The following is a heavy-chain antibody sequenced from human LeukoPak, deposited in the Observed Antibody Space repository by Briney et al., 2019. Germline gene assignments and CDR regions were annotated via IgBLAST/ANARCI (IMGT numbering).Heavy chain of an antibody. Sequence: SVKVSCKTSGYIFTGYYVHWVRQAPGQGLEWMGGIIPIFGTANYAQKFQGRVTITADESTSTAYMELSSLRSEDTAVYYCARAVTMVRGVITVAYMDVWGKGTTVTISS. CDR1: GYIFTGYY. D-gene: IGHD3-10*01. V-gene: IGHV1-69*13. J-gene: IGHJ6*03. CDR2: IIPIFGTA. CDR3: ARAVTMVRGVITVAYMDV.